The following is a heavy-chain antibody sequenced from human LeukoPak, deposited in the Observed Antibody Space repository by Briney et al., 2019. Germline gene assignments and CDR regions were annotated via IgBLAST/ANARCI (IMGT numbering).Heavy chain of an antibody. D-gene: IGHD6-19*01. CDR1: AFTFNNHG. J-gene: IGHJ4*02. CDR2: IAADGGVK. V-gene: IGHV3-30*03. CDR3: AREATWGQWYFDH. Sequence: GGSLRLSCVTSAFTFNNHGMHRVRQAPGKGLEWVAVIAADGGVKHYTDSVKGRFTLSRDNSKNTLYLQMNSLSVEDTAVYYCAREATWGQWYFDHWGQGTPVTVSS.